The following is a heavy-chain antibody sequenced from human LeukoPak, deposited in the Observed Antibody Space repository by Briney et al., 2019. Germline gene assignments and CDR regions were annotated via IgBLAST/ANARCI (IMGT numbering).Heavy chain of an antibody. CDR3: ARVNDYGDYDY. CDR1: GFTFSSYG. Sequence: GGSLRLSCAASGFTFSSYGMSWVRQAPGKGLEWVSGINWNGGSTGYADSVKGRFTISRDNAKNSLYLQMNSLRAEDTALYYCARVNDYGDYDYWGQGTLVTVSS. V-gene: IGHV3-20*04. CDR2: INWNGGST. D-gene: IGHD4-17*01. J-gene: IGHJ4*02.